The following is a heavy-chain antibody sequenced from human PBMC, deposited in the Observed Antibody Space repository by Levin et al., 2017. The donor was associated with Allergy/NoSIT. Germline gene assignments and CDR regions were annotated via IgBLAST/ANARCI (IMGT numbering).Heavy chain of an antibody. Sequence: SCAASGFTFSTYWMHWVRQAPGKGLVWVSRIHTDGSDTNYADSVKGRFTISRDSAKSTLYLQMSSLRAEDTAVYYCARGLYVSSYYSIGAWGQGTLVTVSS. J-gene: IGHJ5*02. CDR2: IHTDGSDT. CDR1: GFTFSTYW. V-gene: IGHV3-74*01. CDR3: ARGLYVSSYYSIGA. D-gene: IGHD3-10*01.